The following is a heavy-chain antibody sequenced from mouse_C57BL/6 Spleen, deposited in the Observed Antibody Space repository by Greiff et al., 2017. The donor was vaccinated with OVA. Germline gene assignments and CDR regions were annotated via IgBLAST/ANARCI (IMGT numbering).Heavy chain of an antibody. J-gene: IGHJ3*01. V-gene: IGHV1-81*01. CDR2: IYPRSGNT. Sequence: VQLVESGAELARPGASVKLSCKASGYTFTSYGISWVKQRTGQGLEWIGEIYPRSGNTYYNEKFKGKATLTADKSSSTAYMELSSLTAEDSAVDFCERSPEFAYWGQGTLVTVSA. CDR1: GYTFTSYG. CDR3: ERSPEFAY.